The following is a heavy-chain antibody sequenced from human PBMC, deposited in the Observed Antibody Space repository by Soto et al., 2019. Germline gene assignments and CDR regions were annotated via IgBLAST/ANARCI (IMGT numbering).Heavy chain of an antibody. D-gene: IGHD3-10*01. CDR2: VNIDESSL. J-gene: IGHJ1*01. CDR3: ARGPGSHPIQH. CDR1: GITFSSFW. Sequence: GGSLRLSCGVFGITFSSFWMHWVRQAPGKGLVWVSRVNIDESSLTYADSVKGRFTISRDNAKDTLFLQMNNLTTEDTAMYYCARGPGSHPIQHWGQGTLVTVSS. V-gene: IGHV3-74*01.